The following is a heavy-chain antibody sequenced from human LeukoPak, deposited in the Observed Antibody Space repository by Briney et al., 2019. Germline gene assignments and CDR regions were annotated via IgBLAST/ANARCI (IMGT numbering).Heavy chain of an antibody. Sequence: SETLSLTCTVSGGSVNSGSYYWNWIRQPPGKGLERIGYIYYSGSTNYNPSLKSRVTISVDTSKNQFSLKLSSVTAADTAVYYCARAAYSGSYHSDYWGQGTLVTVSS. V-gene: IGHV4-61*01. J-gene: IGHJ4*02. CDR1: GGSVNSGSYY. D-gene: IGHD1-26*01. CDR3: ARAAYSGSYHSDY. CDR2: IYYSGST.